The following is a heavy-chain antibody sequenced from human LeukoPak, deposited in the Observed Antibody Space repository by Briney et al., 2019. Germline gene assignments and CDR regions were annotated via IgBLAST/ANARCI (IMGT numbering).Heavy chain of an antibody. D-gene: IGHD3-3*02. CDR3: ARDSFDDAFDI. V-gene: IGHV4-59*01. CDR1: GGSISGYY. J-gene: IGHJ3*02. Sequence: SETLSLTCTVSGGSISGYYWSWIRQPPGKELEWIGYVHYSGSTNYNPSLKSRVTISVDTSKNQFSLKLSSVTAADTAVYYCARDSFDDAFDIWGQGTMVTVSS. CDR2: VHYSGST.